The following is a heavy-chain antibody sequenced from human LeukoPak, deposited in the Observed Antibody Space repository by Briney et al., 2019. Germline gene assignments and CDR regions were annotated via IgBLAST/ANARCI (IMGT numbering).Heavy chain of an antibody. CDR1: GFTFSGSA. CDR3: TRSTSDSSSSRFDY. Sequence: GGSLRLSCAVSGFTFSGSAMHWVRQASGKGLEWVGRIRSKANGYATAYAASVKGKFTISRDDSKNTAYLQMNSLRAEDTAVYYCTRSTSDSSSSRFDYWGQGALVTVSS. D-gene: IGHD3-22*01. CDR2: IRSKANGYAT. V-gene: IGHV3-73*01. J-gene: IGHJ4*02.